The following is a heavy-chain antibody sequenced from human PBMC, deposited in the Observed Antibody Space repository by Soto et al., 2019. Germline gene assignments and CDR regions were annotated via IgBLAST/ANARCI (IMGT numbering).Heavy chain of an antibody. J-gene: IGHJ4*02. CDR2: IYPGDSDT. V-gene: IGHV5-51*01. CDR3: ARLSLNHIAVAVQAQTFDY. CDR1: GYSFTSYW. Sequence: GESLKISCKGSGYSFTSYWIGWVRQMPGKGLEWMGIIYPGDSDTRYSPSFQGQVTISADKSISTAYLQWSSLKASDTAMYYCARLSLNHIAVAVQAQTFDYWGQGTLVTVSS. D-gene: IGHD6-19*01.